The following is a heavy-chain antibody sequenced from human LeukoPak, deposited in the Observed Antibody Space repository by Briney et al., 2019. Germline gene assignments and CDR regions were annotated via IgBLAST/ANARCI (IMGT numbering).Heavy chain of an antibody. V-gene: IGHV4-34*01. CDR3: ARRPRYYYMDV. Sequence: SETLSLTCAVYGGSFSGYYWSWVRQPPGKGVEWIGEINHSGSTNYNPSLTSRVTISVDTSKNQFSLTLSSVTAADTAVYYCARRPRYYYMDVWGKGTTVTISS. D-gene: IGHD6-6*01. J-gene: IGHJ6*03. CDR2: INHSGST. CDR1: GGSFSGYY.